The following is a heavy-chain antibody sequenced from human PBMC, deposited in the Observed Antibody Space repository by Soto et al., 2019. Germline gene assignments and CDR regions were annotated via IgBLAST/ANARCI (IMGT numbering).Heavy chain of an antibody. V-gene: IGHV3-30-3*01. D-gene: IGHD3-22*01. CDR3: ARESYYYDSSGYSPRGGYYGMDV. CDR1: GFAFGNYP. CDR2: ISYDGSNK. J-gene: IGHJ6*02. Sequence: GGSLRLSCVASGFAFGNYPMAWVRQAPGKGLEWVAVISYDGSNKYYADSVKGRFTISRDNSKNTLYLQMNSLRAEDTAVYYCARESYYYDSSGYSPRGGYYGMDVWGQGTTVTVS.